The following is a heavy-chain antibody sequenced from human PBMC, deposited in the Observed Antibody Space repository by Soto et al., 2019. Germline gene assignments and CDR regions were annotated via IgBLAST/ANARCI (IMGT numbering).Heavy chain of an antibody. CDR2: IYYSGSA. Sequence: SETLSLTCAVSGGSISNYYWSWIRQPPGKGLEWIGYIYYSGSANYNPSLKSRVTISVDTSKNQFSLKLSSVTAADTAVYYCARAGAATLSDYWGQGTLVTVSS. V-gene: IGHV4-59*01. J-gene: IGHJ4*02. D-gene: IGHD2-15*01. CDR1: GGSISNYY. CDR3: ARAGAATLSDY.